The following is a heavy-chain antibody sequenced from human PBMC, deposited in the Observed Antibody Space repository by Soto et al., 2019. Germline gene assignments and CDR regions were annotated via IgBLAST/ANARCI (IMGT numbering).Heavy chain of an antibody. V-gene: IGHV1-2*02. CDR3: ARNYYDSSDRDYLDY. CDR1: GYTFTAYY. CDR2: INPITGGT. J-gene: IGHJ4*02. D-gene: IGHD3-22*01. Sequence: ASVKVSCKASGYTFTAYYIHWVRQAPGQGLEWMGWINPITGGTNYAPNFQGRVTMTRDTSISTAYMELSSLRSDDTALYYCARNYYDSSDRDYLDYWGQGTLVTVSS.